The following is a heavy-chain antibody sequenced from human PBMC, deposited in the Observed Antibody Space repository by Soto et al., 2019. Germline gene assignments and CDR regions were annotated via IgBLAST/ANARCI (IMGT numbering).Heavy chain of an antibody. D-gene: IGHD3-3*01. CDR3: ARGGPITIFGVVINLASDINYYYYGMDV. J-gene: IGHJ6*02. V-gene: IGHV1-69*13. Sequence: SVKVSCKASGVTFSSYAISWVRQAPGQGLEWMGGIIPIFGTANYAQKFQGRVTITADESTSTAYMELSSLRSEDTAVYYCARGGPITIFGVVINLASDINYYYYGMDVWGQGTTVTVSS. CDR2: IIPIFGTA. CDR1: GVTFSSYA.